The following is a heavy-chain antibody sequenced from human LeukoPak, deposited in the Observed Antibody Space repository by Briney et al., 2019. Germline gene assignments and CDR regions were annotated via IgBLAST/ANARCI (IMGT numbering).Heavy chain of an antibody. V-gene: IGHV3-53*01. Sequence: PGGSLRLSCAASGFTVSSNYMSWVRQAPGKGLEWGSVIYSGGSTYYADSVKGRFTISRDNSKNTLYLQMNSLRAEDTAVYYCARAGIPGAFDIWGQGTMVTVSS. CDR2: IYSGGST. CDR1: GFTVSSNY. CDR3: ARAGIPGAFDI. J-gene: IGHJ3*02.